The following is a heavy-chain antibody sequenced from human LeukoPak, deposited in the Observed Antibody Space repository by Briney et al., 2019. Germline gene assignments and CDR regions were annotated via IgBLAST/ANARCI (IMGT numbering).Heavy chain of an antibody. D-gene: IGHD2-2*01. CDR1: GGSFSGYY. CDR3: ARGRGVLSYCSSTSCHAPYFDY. J-gene: IGHJ4*02. V-gene: IGHV4-34*01. CDR2: INHSGST. Sequence: SETLSLTCAVYGGSFSGYYWSWIRQPPGKGLERIGEINHSGSTNYNPSLKSRVTISVDTSKNQFSLKLSSVTAADTAVYYCARGRGVLSYCSSTSCHAPYFDYWGQGTLVTVSS.